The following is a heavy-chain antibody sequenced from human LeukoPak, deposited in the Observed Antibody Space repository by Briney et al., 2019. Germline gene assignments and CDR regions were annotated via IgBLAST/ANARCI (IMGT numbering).Heavy chain of an antibody. D-gene: IGHD3-9*01. CDR3: AKAGNILTGYQGYFDY. V-gene: IGHV3-30*02. Sequence: PGGSLRLSCAASGFTFSSYGMHWVRQPPGKGLEWVAFIRYDGSNKYYADSVKGRFTISRDNSKNTLYLQMNSLRAEDTAVYYCAKAGNILTGYQGYFDYWGQGTLVTVSS. CDR1: GFTFSSYG. J-gene: IGHJ4*02. CDR2: IRYDGSNK.